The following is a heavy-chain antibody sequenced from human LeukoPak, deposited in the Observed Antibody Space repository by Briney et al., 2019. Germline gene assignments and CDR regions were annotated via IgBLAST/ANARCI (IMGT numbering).Heavy chain of an antibody. CDR1: GGSISSYY. D-gene: IGHD3-3*01. CDR3: ARDHDFWSGYPSPYFDY. V-gene: IGHV4-59*01. J-gene: IGHJ4*02. Sequence: SETPSLTCTVSGGSISSYYWSWIRQPPGKGLEWIGYIYYSGSTNYNPSLKSRVTISVDTSKNQFSLKLSSVTAADTAVYYCARDHDFWSGYPSPYFDYWGQGTLVTVSS. CDR2: IYYSGST.